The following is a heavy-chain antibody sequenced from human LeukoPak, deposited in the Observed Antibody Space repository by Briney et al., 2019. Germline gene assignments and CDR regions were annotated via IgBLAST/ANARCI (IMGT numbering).Heavy chain of an antibody. V-gene: IGHV4-34*01. J-gene: IGHJ5*02. D-gene: IGHD2-15*01. Sequence: PSETLSLTCAVYGGSFSGYYWSWIRQPPGKGLEWIWEINHSGSTNYNPSLKSRVTISVDTSKNQFSLKLSSVTAADTAVYYCARRPAATRTNWFDPWGQGTLVTVSS. CDR2: INHSGST. CDR3: ARRPAATRTNWFDP. CDR1: GGSFSGYY.